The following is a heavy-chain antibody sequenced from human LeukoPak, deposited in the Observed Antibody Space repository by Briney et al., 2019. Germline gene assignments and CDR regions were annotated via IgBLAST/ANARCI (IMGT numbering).Heavy chain of an antibody. CDR3: AKTGGKGQWLYAFDI. CDR2: ISGSGGST. J-gene: IGHJ3*02. CDR1: GFTFSGYA. V-gene: IGHV3-23*01. Sequence: PGGSLRLSCAASGFTFSGYAMSWVRQAPGKGLEWVSAISGSGGSTYYADSVKGRFTISRDNSKNTLYLQMNSLRAEDTAVYYCAKTGGKGQWLYAFDIWGQGTMVTVSS. D-gene: IGHD6-19*01.